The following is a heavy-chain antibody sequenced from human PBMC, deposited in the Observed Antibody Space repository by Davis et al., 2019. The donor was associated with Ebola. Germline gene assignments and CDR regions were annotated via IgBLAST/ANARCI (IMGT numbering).Heavy chain of an antibody. J-gene: IGHJ3*02. CDR1: GFTVSSNY. CDR3: ARAEPTYYYDSSGYYIRFGAFDI. D-gene: IGHD3-22*01. V-gene: IGHV3-66*01. CDR2: IYSGGST. Sequence: GESLKISCAASGFTVSSNYMSWVRQAPGKGLEWVSVIYSGGSTYYADSVKGRFTISRDNSKNTLYLQMNSLRAEDTAVYYCARAEPTYYYDSSGYYIRFGAFDIWGQGTMVTVSS.